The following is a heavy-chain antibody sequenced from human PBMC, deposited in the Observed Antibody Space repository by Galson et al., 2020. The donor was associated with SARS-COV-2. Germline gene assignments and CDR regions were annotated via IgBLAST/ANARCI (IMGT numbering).Heavy chain of an antibody. V-gene: IGHV4-34*01. D-gene: IGHD3-16*02. CDR1: GDSFSNYF. J-gene: IGHJ5*02. CDR2: VYRTGRT. Sequence: SQASETLSLTCAVYGDSFSNYFWSWIRQPPGKGLEWIGEVYRTGRTDYNPSLKRRVTISIDTSKNQFSLELDSVTAADTAVYYCTRGQQRGLFAPFDPWGQGTLVTVSS. CDR3: TRGQQRGLFAPFDP.